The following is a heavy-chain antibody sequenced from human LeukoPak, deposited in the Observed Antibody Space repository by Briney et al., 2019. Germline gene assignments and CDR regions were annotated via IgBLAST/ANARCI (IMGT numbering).Heavy chain of an antibody. CDR1: GFTFVDYV. V-gene: IGHV3-9*01. J-gene: IGHJ4*02. D-gene: IGHD3-10*01. CDR2: ISWNSGSI. Sequence: GGSLRLSCAASGFTFVDYVMHWVRRAPGRGLEWVSVISWNSGSIGYADSVKGRFTISRDNAKNSLYLQMNSLRAEDTALYYCAKGRFGELLFDYWGQGTLVTVSS. CDR3: AKGRFGELLFDY.